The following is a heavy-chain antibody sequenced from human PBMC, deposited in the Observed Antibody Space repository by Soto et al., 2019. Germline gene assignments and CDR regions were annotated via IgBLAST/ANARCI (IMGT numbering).Heavy chain of an antibody. J-gene: IGHJ6*02. CDR2: ISPKSGSI. V-gene: IGHV1-18*01. D-gene: IGHD3-22*01. CDR3: VKDRDSNSWPSRDV. Sequence: PLASVKVSCKTSGYTFTRNGISWVRQAPGQGLEWMGWISPKSGSIKYAQKFQGRVIMTTDTSTSTAYMEVRSLRSDDTAVYYCVKDRDSNSWPSRDVWGPGTTVTVSS. CDR1: GYTFTRNG.